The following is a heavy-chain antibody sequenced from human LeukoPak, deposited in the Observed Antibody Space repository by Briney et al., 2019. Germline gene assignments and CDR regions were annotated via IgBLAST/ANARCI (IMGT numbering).Heavy chain of an antibody. Sequence: LTGGSLRLSCAASGFTFSSYGMHWVRQAPGKGLEWVAVISYDGSNKYYADSVKGRFTISRDNSKNTLYLQMNSLRAEDTAVYYCARGAYSSSWYVVTQYYYYYYGMDVWGQGTTVTVSS. CDR3: ARGAYSSSWYVVTQYYYYYYGMDV. D-gene: IGHD6-13*01. V-gene: IGHV3-30*03. J-gene: IGHJ6*02. CDR1: GFTFSSYG. CDR2: ISYDGSNK.